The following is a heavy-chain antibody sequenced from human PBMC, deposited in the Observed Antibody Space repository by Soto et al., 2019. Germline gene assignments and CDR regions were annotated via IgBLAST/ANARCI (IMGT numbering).Heavy chain of an antibody. CDR2: INAYSTYT. D-gene: IGHD3-22*01. Sequence: VASVKVSCKASGYTFTSYGFSWVRQAPGQGLEWMGWINAYSTYTDYAQNLQGRVTMTTDRSTSTAYMELRSLRSDDTAVYYCARDDSSGPGRFDPWGQGTLVTVSS. V-gene: IGHV1-18*01. J-gene: IGHJ5*02. CDR1: GYTFTSYG. CDR3: ARDDSSGPGRFDP.